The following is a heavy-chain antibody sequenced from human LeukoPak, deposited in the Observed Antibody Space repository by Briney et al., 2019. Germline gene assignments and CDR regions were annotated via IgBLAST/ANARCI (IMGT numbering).Heavy chain of an antibody. J-gene: IGHJ4*02. V-gene: IGHV3-7*01. D-gene: IGHD5-12*01. CDR2: INQDGSEK. CDR3: ESDYDSGY. Sequence: GGPLTLSCVLSGFTFSRYYENWLRQAPGRGLEWLANINQDGSEKNYVDSERGRFTLSRDNAKNSLYVQMNSLRADDTAVYCFESDYDSGYWGRGTLVTVSS. CDR1: GFTFSRYY.